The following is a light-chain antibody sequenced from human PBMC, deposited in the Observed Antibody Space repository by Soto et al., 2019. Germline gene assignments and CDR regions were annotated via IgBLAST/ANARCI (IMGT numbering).Light chain of an antibody. Sequence: EIVMTQSPAALSVSPGESATLSFRASQSVSRKLVWYQQKPGQAPRLLIYGASSRATGIPDRFSGSGSGTDFTLTISSLQSEDCAIYYCQQYHTWPITSGGRTNVDIK. CDR3: QQYHTWPIT. V-gene: IGKV3D-15*01. J-gene: IGKJ4*01. CDR2: GAS. CDR1: QSVSRK.